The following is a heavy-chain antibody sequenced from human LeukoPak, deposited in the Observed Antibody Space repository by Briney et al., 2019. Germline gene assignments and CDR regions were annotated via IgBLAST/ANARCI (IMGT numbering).Heavy chain of an antibody. CDR3: ATNDLLATSTRPGYYYYMDV. Sequence: GGSLRLSCAASGFTFSNFAMSWVRQAPGKGLEWVSAISGGGYSTYYADSVKGRFTISRDNSKNTLYLQMNSLRAEDTAVYYCATNDLLATSTRPGYYYYMDVWGKGTTVTISS. CDR2: ISGGGYST. CDR1: GFTFSNFA. D-gene: IGHD5-24*01. V-gene: IGHV3-23*01. J-gene: IGHJ6*03.